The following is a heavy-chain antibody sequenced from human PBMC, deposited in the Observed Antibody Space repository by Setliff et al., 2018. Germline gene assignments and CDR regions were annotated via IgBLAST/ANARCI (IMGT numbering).Heavy chain of an antibody. CDR1: GGSISSSSYY. D-gene: IGHD3-22*01. CDR3: ARYNYYDSSGYFLTLDY. V-gene: IGHV4-39*01. J-gene: IGHJ4*02. Sequence: PSETLSLTCTVSGGSISSSSYYWGWIRQPPGKGLEWIGSIYYSGSTYYNPSLKSRVTISVDTSKNQFSLKLSSVTAADTAVYYCARYNYYDSSGYFLTLDYWGQGTLVTVSS. CDR2: IYYSGST.